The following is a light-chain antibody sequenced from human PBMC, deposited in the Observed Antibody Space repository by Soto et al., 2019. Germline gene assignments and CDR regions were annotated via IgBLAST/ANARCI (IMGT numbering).Light chain of an antibody. J-gene: IGLJ2*01. V-gene: IGLV2-23*03. CDR1: SSDVGSYNF. CDR2: EGN. CDR3: CSYAGSSTFVV. Sequence: QSVLTQPASVSGSPGQSITISCAGTSSDVGSYNFVSWYQQHPGKAPKLMIYEGNKRPSGVSNRFSGSKSGNTAPLTISGLQAADEADYYCCSYAGSSTFVVFGGGTKLTVL.